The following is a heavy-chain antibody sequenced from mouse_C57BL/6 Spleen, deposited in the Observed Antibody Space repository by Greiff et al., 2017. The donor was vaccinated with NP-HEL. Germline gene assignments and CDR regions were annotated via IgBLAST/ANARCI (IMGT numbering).Heavy chain of an antibody. V-gene: IGHV1-82*01. Sequence: VRLQQSGPELVKPGASVKISCKASGYAFSSSWMNWVKQRPGKGLEWIGRIYPGDGDTNYNGKFKGKATLTADKSSSTAYMQLSSLTSEDSAVYFCARVYYGSSYCDYWGQGTTLTVSS. CDR1: GYAFSSSW. J-gene: IGHJ2*01. D-gene: IGHD1-1*01. CDR2: IYPGDGDT. CDR3: ARVYYGSSYCDY.